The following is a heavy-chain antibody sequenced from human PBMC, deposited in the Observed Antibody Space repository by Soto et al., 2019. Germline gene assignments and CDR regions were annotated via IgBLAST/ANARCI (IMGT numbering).Heavy chain of an antibody. CDR2: IYYSGNT. CDR1: GGSTSSDNY. Sequence: PSETLSLTCTVSGGSTSSDNYWSWIRQPPGKGLEWIGHIYYSGNTDYNPSLKSRVTMSVDTSKSQFSLKLTSVTAADTAVYYCARGEDAFFYYGLDVWGQGITVTVS. J-gene: IGHJ6*02. CDR3: ARGEDAFFYYGLDV. V-gene: IGHV4-59*01.